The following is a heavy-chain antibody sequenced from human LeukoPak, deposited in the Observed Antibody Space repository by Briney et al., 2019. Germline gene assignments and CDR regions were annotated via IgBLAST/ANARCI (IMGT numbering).Heavy chain of an antibody. CDR1: GGTFSSYA. CDR3: ARGYVGATRDYYYYMDV. D-gene: IGHD1-26*01. Sequence: SVKVSCKASGGTFSSYAIIWVRQAPGQGLEWMGGIIPIFGTADYAQKFQGRVTITADKSTSTAYMELSSLRSEDTAVYYCARGYVGATRDYYYYMDVWGKGTTVTVSS. CDR2: IIPIFGTA. J-gene: IGHJ6*03. V-gene: IGHV1-69*06.